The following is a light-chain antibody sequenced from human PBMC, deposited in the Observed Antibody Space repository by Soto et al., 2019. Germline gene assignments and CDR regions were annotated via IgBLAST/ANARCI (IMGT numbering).Light chain of an antibody. CDR3: QQYGSSPPMYT. V-gene: IGKV3-20*01. CDR2: GAS. CDR1: RSISTY. J-gene: IGKJ2*01. Sequence: ETVLTQSPATLSLSPGERATLSCRASRSISTYLAWYQQKPGQAPRLLIYGASSRATGIPDRFSGSGSGTDFTLTISRLEPEDFAVYYCQQYGSSPPMYTFGQGTKLEIK.